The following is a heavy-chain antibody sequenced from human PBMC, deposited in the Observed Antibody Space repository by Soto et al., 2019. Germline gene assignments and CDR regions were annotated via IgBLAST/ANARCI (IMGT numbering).Heavy chain of an antibody. CDR3: ARGVRATLYYNYMDV. CDR2: IIPIFGTA. D-gene: IGHD5-12*01. J-gene: IGHJ6*03. CDR1: GGTFSSYA. V-gene: IGHV1-69*13. Sequence: SVKVSCKASGGTFSSYAISWVRQAPGQGLEWMGGIIPIFGTANYAQKFQGRVTITADESTSTAYMELSSLRSEDTAVYYCARGVRATLYYNYMDVWGKGTMVTVSS.